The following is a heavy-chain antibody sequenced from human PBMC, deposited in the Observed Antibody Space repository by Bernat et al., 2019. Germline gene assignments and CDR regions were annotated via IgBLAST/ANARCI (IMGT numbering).Heavy chain of an antibody. CDR3: AKRGFPRAFDV. CDR1: RGSLSGYY. CDR2: INHSGGT. J-gene: IGHJ3*01. D-gene: IGHD2/OR15-2a*01. Sequence: QVQLQQWGAGLLKPSGTLSLTCAVYRGSLSGYYWSWIRQPPGKGLEWIGEINHSGGTNYNPSLKSRVTISVDTSKSQFSLKLNSVTDDDTAVYYCAKRGFPRAFDVWGQGTMVTFSS. V-gene: IGHV4-34*01.